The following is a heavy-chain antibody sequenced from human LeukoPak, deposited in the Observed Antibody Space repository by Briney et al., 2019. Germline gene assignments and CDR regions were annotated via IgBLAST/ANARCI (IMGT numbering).Heavy chain of an antibody. V-gene: IGHV4-4*02. CDR3: ARGHRYYYDSSGYFYFDY. CDR1: GGSISSSNW. CDR2: IYHSGST. D-gene: IGHD3-22*01. Sequence: PSGTLSLTCAASGGSISSSNWWSWVRQPPGKGLEWIGEIYHSGSTNYNPSLKGRVTISVDTSKNQFSLKLSSVTAADTAVYYCARGHRYYYDSSGYFYFDYWGQGTLVTVSS. J-gene: IGHJ4*02.